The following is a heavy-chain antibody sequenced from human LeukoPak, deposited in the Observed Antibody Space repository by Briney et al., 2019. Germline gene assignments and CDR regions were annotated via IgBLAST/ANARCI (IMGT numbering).Heavy chain of an antibody. Sequence: GGSLRLSCAASGFTFRNYGMHWVRQAPGKGLEWVAIIWYDGSRKYYLDSVKGRFTISRDNSKNMLYLQMSSLRAEDTAVYYCATVRGSDGNFYIGYWGQGTLVTVSS. CDR2: IWYDGSRK. V-gene: IGHV3-33*01. D-gene: IGHD2-15*01. CDR1: GFTFRNYG. J-gene: IGHJ4*02. CDR3: ATVRGSDGNFYIGY.